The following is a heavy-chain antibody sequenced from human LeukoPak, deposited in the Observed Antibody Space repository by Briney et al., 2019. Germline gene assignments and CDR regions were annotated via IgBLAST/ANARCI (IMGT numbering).Heavy chain of an antibody. CDR2: MSYGGTS. CDR1: GGSIVISSYY. D-gene: IGHD3-3*01. J-gene: IGHJ4*02. V-gene: IGHV4-39*01. CDR3: ARHSGMVDRHFAH. Sequence: PSETLSLTCNVSGGSIVISSYYWGWVRQSPGKGLEWIGSMSYGGTSYYNPSLKSRVTMSVDTSKNTFSLKVTSVTAADTAVYFCARHSGMVDRHFAHWGQGILAPVSS.